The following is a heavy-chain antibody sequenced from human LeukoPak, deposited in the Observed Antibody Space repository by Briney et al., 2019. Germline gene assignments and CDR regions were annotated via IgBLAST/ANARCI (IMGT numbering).Heavy chain of an antibody. D-gene: IGHD1-7*01. CDR1: GFSVSAIY. Sequence: GGSLRLSCTVSGFSVSAIYLSWVRQVPGKGLQWVSGIYSAGTSFHAESLEGRFTVSRDFSKNILYLQMNSLRAEDTGVYYCARGLNWNYFIRYWFDPWGQGTLVTVSS. J-gene: IGHJ5*02. V-gene: IGHV3-53*01. CDR2: IYSAGTS. CDR3: ARGLNWNYFIRYWFDP.